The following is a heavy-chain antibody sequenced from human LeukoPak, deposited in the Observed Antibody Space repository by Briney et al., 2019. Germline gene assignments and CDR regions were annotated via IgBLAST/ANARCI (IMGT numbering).Heavy chain of an antibody. J-gene: IGHJ4*02. CDR2: ISRSTETT. CDR1: GFSFSSFA. D-gene: IGHD6-13*01. V-gene: IGHV3-23*01. Sequence: GGSLRLSCAVSGFSFSSFALSWVRQAPGKGLEWVSSISRSTETTLYADSVKGRFTISRDNSKNTVFLQMNNVRAEDTAVYYCAKRSAASGIVAPFDYWGQGTLVTVSS. CDR3: AKRSAASGIVAPFDY.